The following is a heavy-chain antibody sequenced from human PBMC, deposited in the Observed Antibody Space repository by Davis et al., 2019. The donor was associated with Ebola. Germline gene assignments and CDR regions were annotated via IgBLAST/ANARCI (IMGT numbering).Heavy chain of an antibody. D-gene: IGHD2-21*02. V-gene: IGHV4-30-4*01. CDR3: ARTTVMVTAVSAFDI. Sequence: LRLSCTVSGGSISSGDYYWSWIRQPPGKGLEWIGYIYYSGSTYYNPSLKSRVTISVDTSKNQFSLQLNSVTAADTAVYYCARTTVMVTAVSAFDIWGQGTMVTVS. CDR1: GGSISSGDYY. J-gene: IGHJ3*02. CDR2: IYYSGST.